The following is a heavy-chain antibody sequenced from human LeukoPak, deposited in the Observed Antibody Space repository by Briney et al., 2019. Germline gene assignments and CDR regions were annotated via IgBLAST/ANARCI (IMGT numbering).Heavy chain of an antibody. Sequence: GGSLRLSCAVSGFTVSGDYMSWVRQAPGKGLEWVSVMYSGGATYYADSVKGRFTISRDNSKNTLYLQMNSLRAEDTAVYYCAREWRTIVVVITAGGLRYWGQGTLVTVSS. CDR1: GFTVSGDY. CDR3: AREWRTIVVVITAGGLRY. D-gene: IGHD3-22*01. CDR2: MYSGGAT. J-gene: IGHJ4*02. V-gene: IGHV3-53*05.